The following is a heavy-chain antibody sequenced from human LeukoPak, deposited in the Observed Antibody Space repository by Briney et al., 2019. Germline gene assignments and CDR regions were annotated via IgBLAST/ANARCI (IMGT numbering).Heavy chain of an antibody. CDR3: ARVEGSPLHNFGVVSDAFDI. CDR2: INPNSGGT. J-gene: IGHJ3*02. CDR1: GYTFTSYD. D-gene: IGHD3-3*01. Sequence: ASVKVSCKASGYTFTSYDINWVRQATGQGLEWMGWINPNSGGTNYAQKFQGRVTMTRDTSISTAYMELSRLRSDDTAVYYCARVEGSPLHNFGVVSDAFDIWGQGTMVTVSS. V-gene: IGHV1-2*02.